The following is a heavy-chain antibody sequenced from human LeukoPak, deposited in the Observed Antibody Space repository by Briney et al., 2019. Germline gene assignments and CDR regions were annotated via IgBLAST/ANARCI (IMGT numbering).Heavy chain of an antibody. CDR3: ARDFKGAGFDY. J-gene: IGHJ4*02. CDR1: GFTFSDAW. Sequence: GGSLRLSCAASGFTFSDAWINWVRQAPGKGLEWVGRIKSKADGGTTDYAAPVKGRFTISRDDSKDTLYLQMNSLKTEDTAVYYCARDFKGAGFDYWGQGTLVTVSS. V-gene: IGHV3-15*01. D-gene: IGHD1-26*01. CDR2: IKSKADGGTT.